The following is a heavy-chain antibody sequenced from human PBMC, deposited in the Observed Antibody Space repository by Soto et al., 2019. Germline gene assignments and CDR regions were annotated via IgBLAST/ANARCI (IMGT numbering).Heavy chain of an antibody. CDR3: AKIGYSSSWLEYYFDY. CDR2: ISGSGGST. CDR1: GFTFSSYA. V-gene: IGHV3-23*01. Sequence: PGGSLRLSCAASGFTFSSYAMSWVRQAPGKGLEWVSAISGSGGSTYYADSVKGRFTISRDNSKNTLYLQMNSLRAEDTAVYYCAKIGYSSSWLEYYFDYWGQGTLVTVSS. J-gene: IGHJ4*02. D-gene: IGHD6-13*01.